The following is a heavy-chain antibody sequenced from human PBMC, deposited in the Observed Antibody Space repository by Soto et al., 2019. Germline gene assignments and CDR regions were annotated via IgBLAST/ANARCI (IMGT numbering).Heavy chain of an antibody. D-gene: IGHD6-19*01. J-gene: IGHJ4*02. CDR3: ARSLWLVPFDY. V-gene: IGHV1-2*04. CDR2: INPNSGGT. Sequence: ASVKVSCKASGYTFTGCYMHWVRQAPGQGLEWMGWINPNSGGTNYAQKFQGWVTMTRDTSISTAYMELSRLRSDDTAVYYCARSLWLVPFDYWGQGTLVTVSS. CDR1: GYTFTGCY.